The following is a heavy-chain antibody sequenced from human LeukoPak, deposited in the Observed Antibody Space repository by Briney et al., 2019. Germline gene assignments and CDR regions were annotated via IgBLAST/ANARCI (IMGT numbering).Heavy chain of an antibody. V-gene: IGHV3-30*19. CDR3: AKEQDVGEKQRLVTGYFDY. J-gene: IGHJ4*02. CDR1: GFTFSSYG. Sequence: GGSLRLSCAASGFTFSSYGMHWVRQAPGKGLEWVAVISYDGSNKYYADSVKGRFTISRDNSKNTLYLQMNSLRAEDTAVYYCAKEQDVGEKQRLVTGYFDYWGQGTLVTVSS. D-gene: IGHD6-13*01. CDR2: ISYDGSNK.